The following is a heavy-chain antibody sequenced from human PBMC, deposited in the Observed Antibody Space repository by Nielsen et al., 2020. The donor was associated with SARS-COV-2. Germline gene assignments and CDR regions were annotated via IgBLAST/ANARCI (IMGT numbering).Heavy chain of an antibody. D-gene: IGHD3-22*01. CDR1: GFTFSSYW. J-gene: IGHJ4*02. Sequence: GESLKISCAASGFTFSSYWMSWVRQAPGKGLEWVANIKQDGSEKYYVDSVKGRFTISRDNAKNSLYLQMNSLRAEETAVYYCARGSGYYDSSGYQPLDYWGQGTLVTVSS. CDR3: ARGSGYYDSSGYQPLDY. V-gene: IGHV3-7*01. CDR2: IKQDGSEK.